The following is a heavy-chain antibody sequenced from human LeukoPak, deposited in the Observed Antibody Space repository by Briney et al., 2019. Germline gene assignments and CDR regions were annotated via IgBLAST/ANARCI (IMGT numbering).Heavy chain of an antibody. CDR3: ARGSDYTWGG. Sequence: SETLSLTCAVSGGSISSGDYYWSWIRQPPGKGLEWIAEVHHTGRTIYSPSFARRVVISADTSKNQVSLKLTSVTAADTAVYYCARGSDYTWGGWGQGTLVTVSS. J-gene: IGHJ4*01. CDR2: VHHTGRT. V-gene: IGHV4-30-2*01. CDR1: GGSISSGDYY. D-gene: IGHD3-10*01.